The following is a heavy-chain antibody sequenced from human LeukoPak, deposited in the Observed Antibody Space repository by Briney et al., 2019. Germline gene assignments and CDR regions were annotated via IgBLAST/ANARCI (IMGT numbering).Heavy chain of an antibody. CDR3: AKGKINHEGAFDV. CDR1: GFTFSSYA. Sequence: GSLRLSCAASGFTFSSYAMSWVRQAPGKGLEWVSAISGSGGSTYYAAVKGRFTISRDNSKNTLYLQMNSLRAEDTAVYYCAKGKINHEGAFDVWGQGTLVTVSS. J-gene: IGHJ3*01. V-gene: IGHV3-23*01. CDR2: ISGSGGST.